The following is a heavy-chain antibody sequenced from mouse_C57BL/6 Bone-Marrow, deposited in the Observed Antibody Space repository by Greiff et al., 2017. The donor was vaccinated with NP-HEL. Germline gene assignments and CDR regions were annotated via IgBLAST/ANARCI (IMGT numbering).Heavy chain of an antibody. J-gene: IGHJ2*01. CDR2: ISSGGSYT. D-gene: IGHD1-1*01. CDR3: ARHDYYGSSYFDY. V-gene: IGHV5-6*01. CDR1: GFTFSSYG. Sequence: EVQLVESGGDLVKPGGSLKLSCAASGFTFSSYGMSWVRQTPDKRLEWVATISSGGSYTYYPDSVKGRFTISRDNTKNTLYLPMSSLKSEDTAMYYCARHDYYGSSYFDYWGQGTTLTVSS.